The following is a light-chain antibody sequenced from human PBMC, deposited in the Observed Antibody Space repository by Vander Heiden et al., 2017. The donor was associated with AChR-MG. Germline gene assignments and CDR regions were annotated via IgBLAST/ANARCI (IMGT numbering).Light chain of an antibody. CDR2: LGS. J-gene: IGKJ5*01. Sequence: DTVMTQSPLSLPVTPGEPASISCRSSQSLLHSNGYNYLDWYLQKPGQTPQLLIYLGSNRASGVPDRFSGSGSGTDFTLKISRVEAEDVGVYYCMQALQFFGQGTRLEIK. CDR3: MQALQF. V-gene: IGKV2-28*01. CDR1: QSLLHSNGYNY.